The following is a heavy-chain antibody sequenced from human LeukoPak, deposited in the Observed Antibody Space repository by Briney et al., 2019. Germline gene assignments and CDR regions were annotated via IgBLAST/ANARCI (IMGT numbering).Heavy chain of an antibody. CDR2: IWYDGSNK. D-gene: IGHD6-19*01. CDR3: ARGGQWLVSNLDY. Sequence: HTGGSLRLSCAASGFTFSSYGMHWVRQAPGKGLEWVAVIWYDGSNKYYADSVKGRFTISRDNSKNTLYLQMNSLRAEDTAVYYCARGGQWLVSNLDYWGQGTLVTVSS. V-gene: IGHV3-33*01. CDR1: GFTFSSYG. J-gene: IGHJ4*02.